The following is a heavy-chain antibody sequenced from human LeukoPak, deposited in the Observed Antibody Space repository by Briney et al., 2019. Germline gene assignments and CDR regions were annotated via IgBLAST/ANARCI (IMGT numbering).Heavy chain of an antibody. CDR1: GFTFSLYA. CDR2: INSGGDDI. J-gene: IGHJ4*02. V-gene: IGHV3-21*05. CDR3: ARDTIQPGLIDD. D-gene: IGHD2-2*01. Sequence: PGGSLRLPCAASGFTFSLYAMNWVRQAPGKGLEWISYINSGGDDIHYAASVRDRFTISRDDARNILFLQLSSLRAEDTAVYYCARDTIQPGLIDDWGQGTLVTVSS.